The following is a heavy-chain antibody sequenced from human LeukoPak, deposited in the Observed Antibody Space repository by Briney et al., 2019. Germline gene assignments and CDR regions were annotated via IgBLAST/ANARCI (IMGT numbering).Heavy chain of an antibody. CDR1: GFNFSGHN. Sequence: GGSLRLSCAASGFNFSGHNMNWVRQAPGKGLEWISFVSISSGTIYYADSVNGRFRISRDNAKSSLDLEMNSLRAEDTAVYYCARAMSTFGGVRNYFDSWGQGTLVTVSS. V-gene: IGHV3-48*04. CDR3: ARAMSTFGGVRNYFDS. J-gene: IGHJ4*02. D-gene: IGHD3-16*01. CDR2: VSISSGTI.